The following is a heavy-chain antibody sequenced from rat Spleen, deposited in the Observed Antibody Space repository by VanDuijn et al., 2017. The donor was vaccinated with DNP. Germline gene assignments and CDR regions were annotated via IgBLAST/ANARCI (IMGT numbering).Heavy chain of an antibody. Sequence: EVQLVESGGGLVQPGRSLKLSCVASGFTFNNYYMTWIRQVPGTGLEWVASISNGGGSTYYPDSVKGRFTISRDYARSTLYLQMDSLRSEDTATYYCAREGDYYDGYGDALAPWGQGTSVTVSS. J-gene: IGHJ4*01. CDR2: ISNGGGST. CDR1: GFTFNNYY. V-gene: IGHV5-31*01. D-gene: IGHD1-12*03. CDR3: AREGDYYDGYGDALAP.